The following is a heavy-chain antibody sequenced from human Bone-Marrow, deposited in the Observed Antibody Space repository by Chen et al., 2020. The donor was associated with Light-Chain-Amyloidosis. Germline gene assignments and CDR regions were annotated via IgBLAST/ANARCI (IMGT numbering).Heavy chain of an antibody. Sequence: QVVESXGGLIQPGGSLRLSCAASGFTVSNNYMSWVRQAPGKGLEWVSFIYSNGKTYYADSVKGRFTISRDXXXXTLYLQMNSLRAEDTAVYYCKARPSWGQGTLVTVSS. CDR1: GFTVSNNY. CDR2: IYSNGKT. V-gene: IGHV3-53*01. J-gene: IGHJ5*02. CDR3: KARPS.